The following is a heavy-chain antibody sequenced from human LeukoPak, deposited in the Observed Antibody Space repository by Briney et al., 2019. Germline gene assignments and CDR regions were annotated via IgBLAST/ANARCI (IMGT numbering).Heavy chain of an antibody. D-gene: IGHD1-26*01. CDR3: AKDYEPLVGVHRWGDWFDP. CDR2: IYRDGSTT. J-gene: IGHJ5*02. CDR1: GFGFSRYW. V-gene: IGHV3-74*01. Sequence: GGSLRLSCAASGFGFSRYWMHWVRQAPGTGLKWVSRIYRDGSTTDYADSVKGRFTISRDNSKNTLYLQMNSLRAEDTAVYYCAKDYEPLVGVHRWGDWFDPWGQGTLVTVSS.